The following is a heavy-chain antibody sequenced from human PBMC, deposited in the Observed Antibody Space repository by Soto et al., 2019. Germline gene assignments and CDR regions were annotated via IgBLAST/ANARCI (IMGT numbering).Heavy chain of an antibody. D-gene: IGHD6-6*01. V-gene: IGHV4-31*03. CDR2: IYYSGST. Sequence: SETLSLTCTVSGGSISSGGYYWSWIRQHPGKGLEWIGYIYYSGSTYYNPSLKSRVTISVDTSKNQFSLKLSSVTAADTAVYYCARGDGSSGAYYYYYMDVWGKGTTVTVSS. CDR3: ARGDGSSGAYYYYYMDV. CDR1: GGSISSGGYY. J-gene: IGHJ6*03.